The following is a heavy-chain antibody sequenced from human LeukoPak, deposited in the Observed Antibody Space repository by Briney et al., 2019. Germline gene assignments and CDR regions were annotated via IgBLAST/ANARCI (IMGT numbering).Heavy chain of an antibody. CDR1: GFTFSSYW. D-gene: IGHD6-25*01. CDR2: IKQDGSEK. V-gene: IGHV3-7*01. Sequence: GGSLGLSCAASGFTFSSYWMSWVRQAPGKGLEWVANIKQDGSEKYYVDTVKGRFTISRDNAKNSLYLQMNSLRAEDTAVYYCASSEEFIAAYFDYWGQGTLVTVSS. CDR3: ASSEEFIAAYFDY. J-gene: IGHJ4*02.